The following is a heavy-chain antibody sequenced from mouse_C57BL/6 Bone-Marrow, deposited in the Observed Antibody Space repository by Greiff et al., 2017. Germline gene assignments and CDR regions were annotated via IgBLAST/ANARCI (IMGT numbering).Heavy chain of an antibody. CDR1: GFTFSSYA. CDR3: ARDSSVVMDY. Sequence: EVMLVESGGGLVKPGGSLKLSCAASGFTFSSYAMSWVRQTPEKRLEWVATISDGGSYTYYPDNVKGRFTISRDNAKNNLYLQMSHLKSEDTAMYYCARDSSVVMDYWGQGTSVTVSS. D-gene: IGHD3-1*01. J-gene: IGHJ4*01. V-gene: IGHV5-4*01. CDR2: ISDGGSYT.